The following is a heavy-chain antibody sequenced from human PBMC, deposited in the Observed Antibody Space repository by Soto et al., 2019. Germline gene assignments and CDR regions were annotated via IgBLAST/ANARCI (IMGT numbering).Heavy chain of an antibody. J-gene: IGHJ6*02. CDR3: ASEIGYPDYYAMAV. V-gene: IGHV4-31*03. Sequence: QVQPQESAPGLVKPSQTLSLTCTVSGGSISSGGYYGNGIRQHPGKGLEWVAYIYYKENTYYNPMLESRVTISVDRSTNQFSLKLSSLTAADTAVYYCASEIGYPDYYAMAVCGPGATVTVSS. D-gene: IGHD5-12*01. CDR2: IYYKENT. CDR1: GGSISSGGYY.